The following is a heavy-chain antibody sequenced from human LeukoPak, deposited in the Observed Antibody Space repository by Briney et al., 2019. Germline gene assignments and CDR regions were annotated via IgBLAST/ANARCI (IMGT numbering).Heavy chain of an antibody. CDR1: GFTFDDYA. J-gene: IGHJ4*02. CDR2: ISWNSGSI. D-gene: IGHD6-19*01. V-gene: IGHV3-9*01. CDR3: ANWDGSYSSGWYDY. Sequence: GGSLRLSCAASGFTFDDYAMHWVRQAPGKGLEWVSGISWNSGSIGYADSVKGRFTISRDNAKNSLYLQMNSLRAEDTAVYYCANWDGSYSSGWYDYWGQGTLVTVSS.